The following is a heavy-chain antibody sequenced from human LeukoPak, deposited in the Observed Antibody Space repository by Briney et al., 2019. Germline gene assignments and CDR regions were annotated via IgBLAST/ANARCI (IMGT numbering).Heavy chain of an antibody. Sequence: PSETLSLTCTVSGGSISSGDYYWSWIRQPPGKGLEWIGYIYYSGSTYYNPSLKSRVTKSVDASKNQFSLKLSSVTAADTAVYYCARAKGYGWGPNWFDPWGQGTLVTVSS. CDR3: ARAKGYGWGPNWFDP. J-gene: IGHJ5*02. V-gene: IGHV4-30-4*01. D-gene: IGHD5-12*01. CDR1: GGSISSGDYY. CDR2: IYYSGST.